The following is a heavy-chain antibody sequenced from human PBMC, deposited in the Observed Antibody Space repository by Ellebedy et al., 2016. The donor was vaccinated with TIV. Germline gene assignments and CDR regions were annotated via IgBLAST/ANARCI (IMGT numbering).Heavy chain of an antibody. Sequence: PGGSLRLSCAGSGFTFSNAWMSWVRQAPGKGLEWVGRIKPKTDGETTDYAAPVKGRFTISRDDSKNTLYLQMNNLKTEDTAVYYCGTFPPLGMRAFDIWGQGTMVTVSS. CDR1: GFTFSNAW. V-gene: IGHV3-15*01. J-gene: IGHJ3*02. CDR3: GTFPPLGMRAFDI. CDR2: IKPKTDGETT. D-gene: IGHD7-27*01.